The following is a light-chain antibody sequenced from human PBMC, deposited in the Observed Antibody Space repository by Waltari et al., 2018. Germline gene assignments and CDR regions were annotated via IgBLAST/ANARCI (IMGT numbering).Light chain of an antibody. CDR1: SSDIGGYNG. CDR2: EIT. CDR3: SSYAVNHNLL. V-gene: IGLV2-8*01. J-gene: IGLJ2*01. Sequence: QSALTQPPSASGSPGQSVTISCTGTSSDIGGYNGISWYQQHPGKAPKLMIYEITKRPSGVPDRFSASKSGNTASLTVSGLQAEDEADYYCSSYAVNHNLLFGGGTKLTVL.